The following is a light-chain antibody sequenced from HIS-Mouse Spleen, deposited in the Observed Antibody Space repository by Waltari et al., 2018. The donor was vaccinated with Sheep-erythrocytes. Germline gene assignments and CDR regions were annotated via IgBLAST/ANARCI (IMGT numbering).Light chain of an antibody. CDR3: QQYNSYPLT. CDR2: KAS. CDR1: QSISSW. V-gene: IGKV1-5*03. Sequence: DIQMTQSPSTLSASVGDRVTITCRASQSISSWLAWYQQKPGKAPKLRIYKASSLESGVPSRFSSSGSGTEFTLTINSLQPDDFATYYCQQYNSYPLTFGGGTKVEIK. J-gene: IGKJ4*01.